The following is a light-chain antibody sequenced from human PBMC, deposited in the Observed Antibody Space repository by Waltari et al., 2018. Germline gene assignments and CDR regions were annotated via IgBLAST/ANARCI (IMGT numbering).Light chain of an antibody. Sequence: VLTQSPGTLSLSPGEGATLSCRASQGVPGSCLAWYQHKPGPAPRPLVWGASSRATGIPGRFSGSGSGTDFTLTISRLEPEDFAVYYCQQYGSSFGQGTKLEIK. V-gene: IGKV3-20*01. CDR1: QGVPGSC. J-gene: IGKJ2*01. CDR2: GAS. CDR3: QQYGSS.